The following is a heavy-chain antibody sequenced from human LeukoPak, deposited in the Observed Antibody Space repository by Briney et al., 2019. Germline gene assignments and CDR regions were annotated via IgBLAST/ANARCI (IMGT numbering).Heavy chain of an antibody. Sequence: SETLSLTCAVYGGSFRGYYWSLIRQPPRKGPELIGEINHSGSTNYNPSLKSRVTISVDTSKNQFSLKLSSVTAADTAVYRCARGPRRPSAAPEYWGQGTLVTVSS. J-gene: IGHJ4*02. CDR3: ARGPRRPSAAPEY. V-gene: IGHV4-34*01. CDR1: GGSFRGYY. CDR2: INHSGST. D-gene: IGHD2-2*01.